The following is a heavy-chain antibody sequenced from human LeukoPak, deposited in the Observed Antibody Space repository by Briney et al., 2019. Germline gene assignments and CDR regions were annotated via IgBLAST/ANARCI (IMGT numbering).Heavy chain of an antibody. CDR1: GGSFSGYY. CDR2: INHSGST. CDR3: ARHVYGGNSFFDY. Sequence: SETLSLTCAVYGGSFSGYYWSWIRQPPGKGLEGIGEINHSGSTNYNPSLKSRVTISVDTSKNQFSLKLSSVTAADTAVYYCARHVYGGNSFFDYWGQGTLVTVSS. D-gene: IGHD4-23*01. V-gene: IGHV4-34*01. J-gene: IGHJ4*02.